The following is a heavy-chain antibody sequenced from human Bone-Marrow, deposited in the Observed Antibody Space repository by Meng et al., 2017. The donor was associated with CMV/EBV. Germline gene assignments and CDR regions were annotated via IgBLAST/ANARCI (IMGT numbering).Heavy chain of an antibody. Sequence: GESLKISCAASGFTVSSNYMSWVRQAPGKGLEWVSVIYSGGSTYYADSVKGRFTISRDNSKNTLYLQMNSLRAEDTAVYYCARDGLKGYCSSTSCYCYWGQGTLVTVSS. CDR3: ARDGLKGYCSSTSCYCY. D-gene: IGHD2-2*01. V-gene: IGHV3-53*01. J-gene: IGHJ4*02. CDR1: GFTVSSNY. CDR2: IYSGGST.